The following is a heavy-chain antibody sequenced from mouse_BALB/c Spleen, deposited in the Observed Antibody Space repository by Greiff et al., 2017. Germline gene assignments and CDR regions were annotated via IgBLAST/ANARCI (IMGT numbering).Heavy chain of an antibody. D-gene: IGHD2-4*01. CDR3: ARDDYGGYYYAMDY. CDR1: GFTFNDTY. Sequence: EVKLVESGAELVKPGASVKLSCTASGFTFNDTYMSWVHQRPEQGLEWIGKIDPANGNTKYAPKFQGKATIPADTSSNTAYLQLSSLTSEDTAVYYCARDDYGGYYYAMDYWGQGTSVTVSS. V-gene: IGHV14-3*02. J-gene: IGHJ4*01. CDR2: IDPANGNT.